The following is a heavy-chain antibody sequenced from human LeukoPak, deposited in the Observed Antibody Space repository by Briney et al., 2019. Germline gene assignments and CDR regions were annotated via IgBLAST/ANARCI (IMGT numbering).Heavy chain of an antibody. CDR2: ISSSSSYI. CDR1: GFTFSSYS. D-gene: IGHD2-15*01. V-gene: IGHV3-21*01. J-gene: IGHJ3*02. CDR3: AKDLITCSGGSCSDAFDI. Sequence: GGSLRLSCAASGFTFSSYSMNWVRQAPGKGLEWVSSISSSSSYIYYADSVKGRFTISRDNAKNSLYLQMNSLRAEDTAVYYCAKDLITCSGGSCSDAFDIWGQGTMVTVSS.